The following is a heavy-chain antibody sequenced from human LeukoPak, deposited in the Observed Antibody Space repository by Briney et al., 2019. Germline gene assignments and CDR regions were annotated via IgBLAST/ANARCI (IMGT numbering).Heavy chain of an antibody. J-gene: IGHJ4*02. CDR2: INPNGGGT. V-gene: IGHV1-2*02. Sequence: GASVKVSCKASGYTFTDYYMHWVRQAPGQGLEWMGWINPNGGGTNYAQKSQGRVTMTRDTSFNTGYMELSSLRSDDTAVYYCARRYHYDNSAYYYGFNHWGQGTLVTVSS. CDR3: ARRYHYDNSAYYYGFNH. CDR1: GYTFTDYY. D-gene: IGHD3-22*01.